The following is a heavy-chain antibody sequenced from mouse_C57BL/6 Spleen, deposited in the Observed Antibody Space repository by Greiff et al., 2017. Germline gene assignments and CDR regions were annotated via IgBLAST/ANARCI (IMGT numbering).Heavy chain of an antibody. J-gene: IGHJ4*01. CDR2: ISYDGSN. CDR1: GYSITSGYY. CDR3: AREELYGPHYYAMDH. D-gene: IGHD2-10*02. V-gene: IGHV3-6*01. Sequence: EVKVEESGPGLVKPSQSLSLTCSVTGYSITSGYYWNWIRQFPGNKLEWMGYISYDGSNNYNPSLKNRISITRDTSKNQFFLKLNSVTTEDTATYYCAREELYGPHYYAMDHWGQGTSVTVSS.